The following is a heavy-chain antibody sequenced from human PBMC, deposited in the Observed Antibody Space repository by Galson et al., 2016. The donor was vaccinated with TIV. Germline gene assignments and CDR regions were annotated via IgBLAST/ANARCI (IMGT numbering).Heavy chain of an antibody. J-gene: IGHJ6*02. CDR3: ARDRRHCGNECFLRYYYGMDV. CDR1: GLSVTDNY. CDR2: IYDDGKK. Sequence: SLRLSCAASGLSVTDNYMTWVRQAPGQGLEWVALIYDDGKKMYADSVQGRFTISRDSSKNVLYLQMTSLRGEDTAVYFCARDRRHCGNECFLRYYYGMDVWGQGTTVTVSS. D-gene: IGHD2-21*01. V-gene: IGHV3-66*02.